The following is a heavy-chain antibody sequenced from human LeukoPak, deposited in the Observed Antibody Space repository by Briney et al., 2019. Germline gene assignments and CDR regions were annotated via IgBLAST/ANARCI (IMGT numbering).Heavy chain of an antibody. J-gene: IGHJ4*02. D-gene: IGHD5-18*01. CDR2: IYYSGST. CDR3: ARDEWGYGCPDY. Sequence: PSETLSLTRTVSGGSISSGGYYWSWIRQPPGKGLEWIGYIYYSGSTYYNPSLKSRVTISVDTSKNQFSLKLSSVTAADTAVYYCARDEWGYGCPDYWGQGTLVTVSS. CDR1: GGSISSGGYY. V-gene: IGHV4-30-4*08.